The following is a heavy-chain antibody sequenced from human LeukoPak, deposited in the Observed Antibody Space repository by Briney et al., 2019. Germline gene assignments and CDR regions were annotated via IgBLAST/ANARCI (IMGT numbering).Heavy chain of an antibody. CDR3: ARDPGPLRDIVYYGSDY. Sequence: GGSLRLSCAASGLTFSIHWMNWVRQAPGKGLEWVSYISSSSSTIYYADSVKGRFTISRDNAKNSLYLQMNSLRAEDTAVYYCARDPGPLRDIVYYGSDYWGQGTLVTVSS. CDR1: GLTFSIHW. D-gene: IGHD2-15*01. CDR2: ISSSSSTI. V-gene: IGHV3-48*01. J-gene: IGHJ4*02.